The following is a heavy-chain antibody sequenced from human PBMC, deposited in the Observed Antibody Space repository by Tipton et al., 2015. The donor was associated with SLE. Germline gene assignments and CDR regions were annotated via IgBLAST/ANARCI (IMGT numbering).Heavy chain of an antibody. Sequence: LRLSCIVSGGSISDSHYYGGWLRQPPGKGLEWIGSIYYTGSTYYNPSLESRVTISVDRSKNQFSLNLTSVTAADTAVYYCARVLLGGFYYGMDVWGQGTTVTVSS. D-gene: IGHD2-15*01. J-gene: IGHJ6*02. CDR1: GGSISDSHYY. V-gene: IGHV4-39*07. CDR2: IYYTGST. CDR3: ARVLLGGFYYGMDV.